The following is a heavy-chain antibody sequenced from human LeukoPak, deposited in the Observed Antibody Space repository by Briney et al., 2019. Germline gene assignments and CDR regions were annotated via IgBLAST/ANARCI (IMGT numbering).Heavy chain of an antibody. V-gene: IGHV4-61*02. J-gene: IGHJ6*03. Sequence: SETLSLTCTVSGGSISSGSYYWSWIRQPAGKGLEWIGRIYTSGSTNYNPSLKSRVTISVDTSKNQFSLKLSSVTAADTAVYYCARESSTSWNYYYYYYMDVWGKGTTVTVS. D-gene: IGHD2-2*01. CDR1: GGSISSGSYY. CDR3: ARESSTSWNYYYYYYMDV. CDR2: IYTSGST.